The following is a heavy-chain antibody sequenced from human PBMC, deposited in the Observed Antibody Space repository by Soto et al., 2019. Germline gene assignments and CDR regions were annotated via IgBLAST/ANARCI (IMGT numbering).Heavy chain of an antibody. Sequence: GGSLRLSCAASGFTFDDYAMHWVRQAPGKGLEWVSGISWNSGSIGYADSVKGRFTISRDNAKNSLYLQMNSLRAEDTALYYCARKLEHYYYYGMDVWGQGATVTVSS. CDR1: GFTFDDYA. D-gene: IGHD1-1*01. CDR2: ISWNSGSI. V-gene: IGHV3-9*01. J-gene: IGHJ6*02. CDR3: ARKLEHYYYYGMDV.